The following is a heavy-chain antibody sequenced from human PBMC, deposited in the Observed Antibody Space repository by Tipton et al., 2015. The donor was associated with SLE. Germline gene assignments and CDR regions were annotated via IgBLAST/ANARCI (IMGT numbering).Heavy chain of an antibody. Sequence: SLRLSCAASGFRLSDYWMGWVRQAPGMGLEWVATIKYDGSETAYVGSVKGRFTISRDSAKNSLFLQMNSLRAEDTAVYYCTTVTRSVPISTWGQGTLVTVS. J-gene: IGHJ5*02. CDR3: TTVTRSVPIST. CDR1: GFRLSDYW. CDR2: IKYDGSET. V-gene: IGHV3-7*01. D-gene: IGHD2-15*01.